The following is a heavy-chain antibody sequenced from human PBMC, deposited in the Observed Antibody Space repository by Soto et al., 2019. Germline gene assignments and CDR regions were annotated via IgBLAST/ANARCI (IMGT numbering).Heavy chain of an antibody. CDR2: ISAYNGNT. CDR1: GYTFTSYG. CDR3: PGDGALGENYHYYCLDV. V-gene: IGHV1-18*01. Sequence: QVQLVQSGAEVKKPGASVKVSCKASGYTFTSYGISWVRQAPGQGLEWMGWISAYNGNTNYAQKLQGRVTMTTARTTDRAYRGVRGLEFDHTAGKFWPGDGALGENYHYYCLDVWGQGTTVTVSS. D-gene: IGHD3-16*01. J-gene: IGHJ6*02.